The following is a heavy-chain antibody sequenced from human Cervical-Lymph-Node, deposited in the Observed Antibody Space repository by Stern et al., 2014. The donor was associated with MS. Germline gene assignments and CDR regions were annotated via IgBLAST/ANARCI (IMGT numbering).Heavy chain of an antibody. Sequence: QVQLQQWGAGLLKPSETLSLTCAVYGGSFSGYYWSWIRQPPGKGLEWIGEINHSGSTNYNPSLKSRVTISVDTSKNQFSLKLSSVTAADTAVYYCARAARGVRYYYYGMDVWGQGTTVTVSS. D-gene: IGHD3-10*01. CDR1: GGSFSGYY. CDR3: ARAARGVRYYYYGMDV. J-gene: IGHJ6*02. CDR2: INHSGST. V-gene: IGHV4-34*01.